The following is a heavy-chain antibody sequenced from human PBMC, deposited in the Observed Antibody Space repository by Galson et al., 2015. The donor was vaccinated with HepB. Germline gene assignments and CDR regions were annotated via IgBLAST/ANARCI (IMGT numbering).Heavy chain of an antibody. Sequence: SVKASCKASGYTFTGYYMDWVRQAPGQGLEWMGRINPNSGGTNYAQKFQGRVTMTRDTSISTAYMELSRLRSDDTAVYYCFVSGSYRHFDYWGQGTLVTVSS. D-gene: IGHD1-26*01. CDR1: GYTFTGYY. V-gene: IGHV1-2*06. CDR3: FVSGSYRHFDY. CDR2: INPNSGGT. J-gene: IGHJ4*02.